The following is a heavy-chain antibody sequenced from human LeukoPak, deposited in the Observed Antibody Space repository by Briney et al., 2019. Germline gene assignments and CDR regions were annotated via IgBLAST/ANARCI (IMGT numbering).Heavy chain of an antibody. D-gene: IGHD5-12*01. Sequence: SETLSLTCTVSGGSISSYYWSWIRQPPGKGLEWIGYIYYSGSTNYNPSLKSRVTISVDTSKNQFSLKLSSVTAADTAVYYCVRRIVATISGNWFDPWGQGTLVTVSS. CDR1: GGSISSYY. CDR2: IYYSGST. J-gene: IGHJ5*02. V-gene: IGHV4-59*08. CDR3: VRRIVATISGNWFDP.